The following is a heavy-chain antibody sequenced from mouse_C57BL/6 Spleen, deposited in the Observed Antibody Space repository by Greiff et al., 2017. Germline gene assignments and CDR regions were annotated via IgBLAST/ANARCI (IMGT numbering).Heavy chain of an antibody. J-gene: IGHJ4*01. D-gene: IGHD2-3*01. CDR2: IYPRSGNT. V-gene: IGHV1-81*01. Sequence: QVQLQQSGAELARPGASVTLSCPASGYTITSSDISWVQQRPGQVLEWIGEIYPRSGNTYYTAKGKGKATVTADKPSSTAYMELRSLASDDSAFYVSARSGYSDYWGQGTSVTVSS. CDR1: GYTITSSD. CDR3: ARSGYSDY.